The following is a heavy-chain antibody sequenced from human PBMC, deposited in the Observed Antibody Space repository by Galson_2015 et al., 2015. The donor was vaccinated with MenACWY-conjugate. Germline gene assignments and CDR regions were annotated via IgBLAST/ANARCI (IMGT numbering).Heavy chain of an antibody. D-gene: IGHD3-10*01. CDR2: NNPTSGDT. CDR1: AYTFTGSY. CDR3: ARTVESVCERSFDF. V-gene: IGHV1-2*04. Sequence: SAQVPCKASAYTFTGSYKHRGRQAPGQGLGWMGWNNPTSGDTSSEQKFQDWVSMTRDTSISTAYMELTMLRSDDTATYYCARTVESVCERSFDFWGQGTLVTVSS. J-gene: IGHJ4*02.